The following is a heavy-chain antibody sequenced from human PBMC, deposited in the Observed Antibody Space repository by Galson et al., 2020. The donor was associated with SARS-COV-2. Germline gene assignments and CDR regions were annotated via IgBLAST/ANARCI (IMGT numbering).Heavy chain of an antibody. D-gene: IGHD3-3*01. CDR2: MNPNSGNT. CDR3: ARLGRLRFLEWLPDNYYYYYYGMDV. V-gene: IGHV1-8*01. Sequence: ASVKVSCKASGYTFTSYDINWVRQATGQGLEWMGWMNPNSGNTGYAQKFQGRVTMTRNTSISTAYMELSSLRSEDTAVYYCARLGRLRFLEWLPDNYYYYYYGMDVWGQGTLVTVSS. J-gene: IGHJ6*02. CDR1: GYTFTSYD.